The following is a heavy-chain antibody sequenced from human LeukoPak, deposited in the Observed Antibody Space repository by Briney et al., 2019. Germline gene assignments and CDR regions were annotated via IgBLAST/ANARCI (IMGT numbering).Heavy chain of an antibody. CDR2: ISSSGSTI. CDR3: AREGGGSLGEDY. J-gene: IGHJ4*02. Sequence: GGSLRLSCAASGFTFSSYEMNWVRQAPGKGLEWVSYISSSGSTIYYADSVKGRFTISRDNSKNTLYLQMNSLRAEDTAVYYCAREGGGSLGEDYWGLGTLVTVSS. CDR1: GFTFSSYE. D-gene: IGHD2-15*01. V-gene: IGHV3-48*03.